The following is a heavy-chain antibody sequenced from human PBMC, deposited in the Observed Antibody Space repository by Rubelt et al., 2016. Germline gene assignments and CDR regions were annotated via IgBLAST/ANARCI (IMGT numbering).Heavy chain of an antibody. V-gene: IGHV3-23*01. CDR2: ISGSGGST. D-gene: IGHD2-2*01. Sequence: AMSWVRQAPGKGLEWVSAISGSGGSTYYADSVKGRFTISRDNSKNTLYLQMNSLRAEDTAVYYCARDQIADCSSTSCLRYGMDVWGQGTTVTVSS. CDR1: A. J-gene: IGHJ6*02. CDR3: ARDQIADCSSTSCLRYGMDV.